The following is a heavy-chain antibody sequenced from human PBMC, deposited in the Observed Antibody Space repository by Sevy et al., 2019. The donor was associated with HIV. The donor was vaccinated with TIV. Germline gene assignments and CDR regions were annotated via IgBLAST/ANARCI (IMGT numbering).Heavy chain of an antibody. V-gene: IGHV3-23*01. CDR3: AREGCTKPHDY. D-gene: IGHD2-8*01. CDR1: GFTFSKYS. J-gene: IGHJ4*02. Sequence: GGSLRLSCAASGFTFSKYSMSWVRQPPGKGLEWVSTLYFGCGEINYADSVQGRFTISRDNSKSSVSLQMNNLRPEDTAVYYCAREGCTKPHDYWGQGTLVTVSS. CDR2: LYFGCGEI.